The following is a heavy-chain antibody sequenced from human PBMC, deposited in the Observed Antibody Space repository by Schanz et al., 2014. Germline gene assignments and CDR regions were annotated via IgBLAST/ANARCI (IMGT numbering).Heavy chain of an antibody. CDR2: INSDGSSA. CDR1: GFTFSSYW. D-gene: IGHD6-13*01. Sequence: EVQLVESGGGLVQPGGSLRLSCAASGFTFSSYWMHWVRQAPGKGLVWISRINSDGSSASYADSVKGRFTISRDNAKNTLYLQMNSVRAEDSAVYSCAKDIAPLAARPGYGMDVWGQGTTVTVSS. J-gene: IGHJ6*02. V-gene: IGHV3-74*01. CDR3: AKDIAPLAARPGYGMDV.